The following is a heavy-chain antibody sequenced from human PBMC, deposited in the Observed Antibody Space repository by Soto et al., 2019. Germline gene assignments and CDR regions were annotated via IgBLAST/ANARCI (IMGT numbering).Heavy chain of an antibody. V-gene: IGHV4-31*03. J-gene: IGHJ4*02. Sequence: QVQLQESGPGLVKPSQTLSLTCTVSGGSISSGGYYWSWIRQHPGKGLEWIGYIYYSGSTSYNPSLTSRVTISVDTSKNQFSLKMSSVTAADTAVYYCARERKYAFDYWGQGTLVTVSS. D-gene: IGHD2-2*01. CDR3: ARERKYAFDY. CDR2: IYYSGST. CDR1: GGSISSGGYY.